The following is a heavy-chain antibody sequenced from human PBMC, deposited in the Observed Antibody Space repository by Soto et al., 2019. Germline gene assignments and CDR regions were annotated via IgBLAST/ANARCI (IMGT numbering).Heavy chain of an antibody. CDR3: ARGLYYYDSSRDYCA. Sequence: EVQLVESGGGLVKPGGSLRLSCAASGFTFSSYSMNWVRQAPGKGLEWVSSISSSSSYIYYADSVKGRFTISRDNAKNSLYLQMNSLRAEDTAVYYCARGLYYYDSSRDYCAWGQGTLVTVSS. J-gene: IGHJ4*02. CDR2: ISSSSSYI. CDR1: GFTFSSYS. V-gene: IGHV3-21*01. D-gene: IGHD3-22*01.